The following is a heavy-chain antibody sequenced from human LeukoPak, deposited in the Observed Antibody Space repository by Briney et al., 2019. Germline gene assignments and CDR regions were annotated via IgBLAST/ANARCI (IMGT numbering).Heavy chain of an antibody. J-gene: IGHJ6*03. V-gene: IGHV4-39*07. D-gene: IGHD3-22*01. CDR2: IYYSGST. CDR1: GGSISSSSYY. Sequence: SETVSLTCTVSGGSISSSSYYWGWIRQPPGKGLEWIGSIYYSGSTYYNPSLKSRVTISVDTSKNQFSLKLSSVTAADTAVYYCARIHYYDSSGYYPYYYMDVWGKGTTVTVSS. CDR3: ARIHYYDSSGYYPYYYMDV.